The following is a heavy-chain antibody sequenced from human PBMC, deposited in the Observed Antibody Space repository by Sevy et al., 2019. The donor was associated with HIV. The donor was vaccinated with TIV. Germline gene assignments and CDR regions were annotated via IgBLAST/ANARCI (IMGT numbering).Heavy chain of an antibody. D-gene: IGHD7-27*01. Sequence: GGSLRLSCTASGFTLSSYGMHWVRQAPGKGLEWVASINPDGSQTHYLESVRGRFTLSRDNAKNSLFLQVNSLRGEDTALYYCASLLGSATTFQYWGQGTLVTVSS. J-gene: IGHJ4*02. V-gene: IGHV3-7*01. CDR3: ASLLGSATTFQY. CDR2: INPDGSQT. CDR1: GFTLSSYG.